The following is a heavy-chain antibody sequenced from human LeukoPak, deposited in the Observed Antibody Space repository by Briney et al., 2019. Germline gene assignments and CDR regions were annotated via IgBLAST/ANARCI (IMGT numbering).Heavy chain of an antibody. V-gene: IGHV1-69*13. CDR2: IIPIFGTA. CDR1: GGTFSSYA. CDR3: AKTYYYDSSGYGDAFDI. J-gene: IGHJ3*02. Sequence: SVKVSRKASGGTFSSYAISWVRQAPGQGLEWMGGIIPIFGTANYAQKFQGRVTITADESTSTAYMELSSLRSEDTAVYYCAKTYYYDSSGYGDAFDIWGQGTMVTVSS. D-gene: IGHD3-22*01.